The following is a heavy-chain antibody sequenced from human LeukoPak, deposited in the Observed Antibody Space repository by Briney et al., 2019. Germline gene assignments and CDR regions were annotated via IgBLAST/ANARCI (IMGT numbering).Heavy chain of an antibody. D-gene: IGHD2-15*01. J-gene: IGHJ6*02. CDR3: TTPARDFYYYGMEV. V-gene: IGHV3-15*01. Sequence: KTGGSLRLSCAASGFTFSSYAMSWVRQAPGKGLEWVGRIKSKNDGGTTDYAAPVNGRFTISRDDSKNTLYLQMNSLKTEDTGVYYCTTPARDFYYYGMEVWGQGTTVTVSS. CDR2: IKSKNDGGTT. CDR1: GFTFSSYA.